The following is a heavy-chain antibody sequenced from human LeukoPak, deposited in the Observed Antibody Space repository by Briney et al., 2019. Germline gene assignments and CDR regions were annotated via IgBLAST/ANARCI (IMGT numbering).Heavy chain of an antibody. J-gene: IGHJ2*01. V-gene: IGHV1-24*01. CDR1: GYTLTELF. Sequence: ASVNVSRKVSGYTLTELFMHWVRQAPGKGREWMGGFDPEDGETIYAQKFQGRVTMTDDTSTDTAYMEQSSLRSEDTAVYYCATRSGYSGYDYGNWYFDLWGRGTLATVSS. CDR3: ATRSGYSGYDYGNWYFDL. CDR2: FDPEDGET. D-gene: IGHD5-12*01.